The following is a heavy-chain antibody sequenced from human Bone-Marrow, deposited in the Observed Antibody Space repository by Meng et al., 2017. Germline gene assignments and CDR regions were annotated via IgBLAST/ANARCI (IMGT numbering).Heavy chain of an antibody. CDR2: FFYGRGA. V-gene: IGHV4-39*01. D-gene: IGHD3-16*01. CDR3: ARLNLGAPFDP. Sequence: HLQLQESGPGLVKPSETLSLTCTVSGGSIRSSGYYWGWVRQPPGKQLEFIGSFFYGRGAYYNPSLQSRVTISVDTSTTQLSLKVISVTAADTAVYYCARLNLGAPFDPWGQGTLVTVSS. CDR1: GGSIRSSGYY. J-gene: IGHJ5*02.